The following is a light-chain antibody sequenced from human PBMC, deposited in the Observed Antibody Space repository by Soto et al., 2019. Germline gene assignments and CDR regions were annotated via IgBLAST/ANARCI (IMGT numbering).Light chain of an antibody. J-gene: IGKJ1*01. CDR3: QQSYTTPRT. CDR2: GAS. Sequence: DIQMTQSPSSLSASVGDRVTITCRASQSISTYLNWYQQKQGQAPKLLIHGASSLQSGVPSRFSVSGSGADFTLTISSLQPEDFATYHCQQSYTTPRTFGQGSKVELK. V-gene: IGKV1-39*01. CDR1: QSISTY.